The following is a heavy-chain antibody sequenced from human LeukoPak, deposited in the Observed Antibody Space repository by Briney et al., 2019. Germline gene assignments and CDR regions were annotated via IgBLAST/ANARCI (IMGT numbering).Heavy chain of an antibody. D-gene: IGHD3-16*02. CDR1: GGSFSGYY. V-gene: IGHV4-34*01. J-gene: IGHJ4*02. CDR2: INHSGST. Sequence: PSETLSLTCAVYGGSFSGYYWSWIRQPPGKGLEWIGEINHSGSTNYNPSLKSRVTISVDTSKNQFSLKLNSVTAADTAVYYCARGRGDYIWGSYRYYVSYYFDYWGQGTLVTVSS. CDR3: ARGRGDYIWGSYRYYVSYYFDY.